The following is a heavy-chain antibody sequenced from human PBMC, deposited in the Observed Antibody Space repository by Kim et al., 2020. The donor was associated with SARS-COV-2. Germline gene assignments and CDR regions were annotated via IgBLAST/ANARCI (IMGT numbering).Heavy chain of an antibody. V-gene: IGHV4-34*01. CDR1: GGSFSGYY. CDR2: INHSGST. CDR3: PRGSYSMCWNGVRHWFDP. Sequence: SETLSLTCAVYGGSFSGYYWSWIRQTPGKGLEWIGEINHSGSTNYNPSLKSRVTISVDTSKNQFSLKLSSVTAADTAVYYFPRGSYSMCWNGVRHWFDPWGQGTLVTVSS. D-gene: IGHD1-1*01. J-gene: IGHJ5*02.